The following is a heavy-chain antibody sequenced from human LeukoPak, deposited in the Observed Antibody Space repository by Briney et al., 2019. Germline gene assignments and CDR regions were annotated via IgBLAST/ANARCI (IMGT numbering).Heavy chain of an antibody. D-gene: IGHD4-23*01. V-gene: IGHV1-18*01. CDR3: ARDSAYGGNSGRDLDP. J-gene: IGHJ5*02. CDR2: ISAYNGNT. CDR1: GYTFTRSG. Sequence: ASAKVSCKASGYTFTRSGISWVRQAPGQGLEWMGWISAYNGNTIYAQKFQGRVTMTTDTSTSTAYMELRSLKSDDTAVYYCARDSAYGGNSGRDLDPWGQGTLVTVSS.